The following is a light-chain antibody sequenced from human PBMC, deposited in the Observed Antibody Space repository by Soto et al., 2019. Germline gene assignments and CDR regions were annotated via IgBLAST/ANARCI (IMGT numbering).Light chain of an antibody. Sequence: QSVLTQPASVSGSPGQPITISCTGTNNLVSWYQQHPGKAPKVVVYEGTKRPSGVSNRFSGSNSGGTASLTISGLQAKDEASYFCCAYVGARSYVFGPGTKVTV. CDR1: NNL. CDR2: EGT. V-gene: IGLV2-23*01. J-gene: IGLJ1*01. CDR3: CAYVGARSYV.